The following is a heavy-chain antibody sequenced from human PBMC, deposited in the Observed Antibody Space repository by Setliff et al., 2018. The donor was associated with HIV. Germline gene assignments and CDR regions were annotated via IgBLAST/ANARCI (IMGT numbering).Heavy chain of an antibody. CDR3: ARQNILGDAGGTFDI. D-gene: IGHD3-3*02. CDR1: GFSFSSYW. V-gene: IGHV3-7*01. CDR2: IKYDEIEK. J-gene: IGHJ3*02. Sequence: GGSLRLSCSASGFSFSSYWISWVRQAPGKGLEWVASIKYDEIEKYYVDSVMGRFSISRDNAKNSVYLQMNSLRGEDTAVYYCARQNILGDAGGTFDIWGQGTMVTVSS.